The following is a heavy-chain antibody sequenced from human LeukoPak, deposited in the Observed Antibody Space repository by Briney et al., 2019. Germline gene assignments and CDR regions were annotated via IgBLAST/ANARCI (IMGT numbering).Heavy chain of an antibody. V-gene: IGHV1-8*03. D-gene: IGHD3-16*01. CDR3: ARAAFGGVPTYYFDY. CDR2: MNPNSGNT. Sequence: GASVKVSCKASGYSFTDYDINWVRQATGQGLEWMGWMNPNSGNTGYAQKFQGRVFITRNTSISTAYMELSSLRSEDMAVYYCARAAFGGVPTYYFDYWGQGTLVTVSS. J-gene: IGHJ4*02. CDR1: GYSFTDYD.